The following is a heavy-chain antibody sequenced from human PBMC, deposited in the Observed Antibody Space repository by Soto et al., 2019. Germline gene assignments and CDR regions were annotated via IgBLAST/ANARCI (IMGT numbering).Heavy chain of an antibody. V-gene: IGHV1-69*13. Sequence: ASVKVSCKASGGTFSSYAISWVRQAPGQGLEWMGGIIPIFGTANYAQKFQGRVTITADESTSTAYMELSSLRSEDTAVYYCARDPHIAVAGYNWFDPWGQGTLVTVSS. J-gene: IGHJ5*02. D-gene: IGHD6-19*01. CDR2: IIPIFGTA. CDR3: ARDPHIAVAGYNWFDP. CDR1: GGTFSSYA.